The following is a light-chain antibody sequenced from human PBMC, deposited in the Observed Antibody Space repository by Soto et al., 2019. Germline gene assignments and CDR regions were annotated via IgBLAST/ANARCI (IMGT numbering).Light chain of an antibody. Sequence: QSAPTQPASVSGSPGQSITISCTGTSSDVGGYNYVSWYQPHPGKAPRVMIYEVTSRPSGVSDRFSGSKSGNTASLTISGLQVEDEADYYCSSFTSSGTRVFGTGTKVTVL. J-gene: IGLJ1*01. V-gene: IGLV2-14*01. CDR3: SSFTSSGTRV. CDR1: SSDVGGYNY. CDR2: EVT.